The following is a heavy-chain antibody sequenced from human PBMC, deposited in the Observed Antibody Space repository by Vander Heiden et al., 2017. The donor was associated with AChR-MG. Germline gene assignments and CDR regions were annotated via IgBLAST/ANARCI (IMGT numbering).Heavy chain of an antibody. CDR1: GDSIRSYD. V-gene: IGHV4-59*01. CDR3: ARVGGFTFGGVIVNNVYYYYMDV. Sequence: QVQLQESGAGLVKPSETLSLTCTVSGDSIRSYDWSWIRQPPGKGLEWIGYIYYSGSTNYNPSLKSRVTISVDTSKNQFSLKLSSVTAADTAVYYCARVGGFTFGGVIVNNVYYYYMDVWGKGTTVTVSS. J-gene: IGHJ6*03. D-gene: IGHD3-16*02. CDR2: IYYSGST.